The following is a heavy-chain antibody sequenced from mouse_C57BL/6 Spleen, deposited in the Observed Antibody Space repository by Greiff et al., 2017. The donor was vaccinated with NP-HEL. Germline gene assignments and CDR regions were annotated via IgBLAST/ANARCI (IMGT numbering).Heavy chain of an antibody. CDR2: INPSNGGT. CDR3: ARPIYYDYDVGAMDY. D-gene: IGHD2-4*01. CDR1: GYTFTSYW. V-gene: IGHV1-53*01. J-gene: IGHJ4*01. Sequence: QVQLQQPGTELVKPGASVKLSCKASGYTFTSYWMHWVKQRPGQGLEWIGNINPSNGGTNYNEKFKSKGTLTVDKSSSTAYMQLSSLTSEDSAVYYCARPIYYDYDVGAMDYWGQGTSVTVSS.